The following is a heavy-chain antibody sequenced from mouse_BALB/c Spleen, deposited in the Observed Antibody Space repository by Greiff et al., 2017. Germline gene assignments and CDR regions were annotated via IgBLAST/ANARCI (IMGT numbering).Heavy chain of an antibody. CDR3: ARHKGLAQAWFAY. CDR1: GFTFSSYT. J-gene: IGHJ3*01. D-gene: IGHD3-3*01. Sequence: EVQRVESGGGLVQPGGSLKLSCAASGFTFSSYTMSWVRQTPEKRLEWVAYISNGGGSTYYPDTVKGRFTISRDNAKNTLYLQMSSLKSEDTAMYYCARHKGLAQAWFAYWGQGTLVTVSA. V-gene: IGHV5-12-2*01. CDR2: ISNGGGST.